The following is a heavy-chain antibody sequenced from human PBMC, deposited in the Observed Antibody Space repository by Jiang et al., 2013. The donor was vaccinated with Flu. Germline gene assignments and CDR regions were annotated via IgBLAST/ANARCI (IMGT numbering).Heavy chain of an antibody. CDR1: GLTFRNYA. Sequence: VQLLESGGGLVQPERSLRLSCVVSGLTFRNYAMTWVRQAPGKGLEWVSTISGRGDEAFYADSVKGRSTISRDNSKNTAFLQMNSLRDDDTALYYCAKGGHLSFFDYWGQGTLVTVSS. CDR3: AKGGHLSFFDY. J-gene: IGHJ4*02. V-gene: IGHV3-23*01. CDR2: ISGRGDEA. D-gene: IGHD2-15*01.